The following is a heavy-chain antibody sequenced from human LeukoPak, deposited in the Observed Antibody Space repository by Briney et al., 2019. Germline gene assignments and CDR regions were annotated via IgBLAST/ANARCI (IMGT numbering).Heavy chain of an antibody. CDR1: GGTFSSYT. J-gene: IGHJ4*02. CDR2: IIPILGIA. V-gene: IGHV1-69*02. CDR3: ARTGTAMGPPFDY. Sequence: SVKVSCKASGGTFSSYTISWVRQAPGQGLEWMGRIIPILGIANYAQKFQGRVTITADKSTSTAYMELSSLRSEDTAVYYCARTGTAMGPPFDYWGRGPLVTVSS. D-gene: IGHD5-18*01.